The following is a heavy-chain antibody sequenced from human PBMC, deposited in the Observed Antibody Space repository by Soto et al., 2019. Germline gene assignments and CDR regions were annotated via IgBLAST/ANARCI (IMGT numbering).Heavy chain of an antibody. V-gene: IGHV3-23*01. Sequence: GGSLRLSCAASGFTFGSYAMSWVRQAPGKGLEWVSVISGSGGSAYYTDSVKGRFTISRDYSKNTLYLQMNSLRTEDTAVYYCARPKGYCSGGSCYPFEYWGQGTLVTVSS. CDR2: ISGSGGSA. CDR1: GFTFGSYA. D-gene: IGHD2-15*01. CDR3: ARPKGYCSGGSCYPFEY. J-gene: IGHJ4*02.